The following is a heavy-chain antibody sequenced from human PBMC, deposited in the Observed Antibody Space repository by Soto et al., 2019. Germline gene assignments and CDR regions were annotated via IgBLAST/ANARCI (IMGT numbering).Heavy chain of an antibody. CDR1: GYDFTTFW. D-gene: IGHD3-10*01. CDR2: IYPGDSDT. CDR3: ARLPGVRGVFDGFNV. Sequence: PGESLKISCQGGGYDFTTFWIGWVRQMPGKGLDWMGVIYPGDSDTRYSPSFHGQVTISADKSISTAYLQWSSLKASDTAMYFCARLPGVRGVFDGFNVWGQGTMVTVSS. V-gene: IGHV5-51*01. J-gene: IGHJ3*01.